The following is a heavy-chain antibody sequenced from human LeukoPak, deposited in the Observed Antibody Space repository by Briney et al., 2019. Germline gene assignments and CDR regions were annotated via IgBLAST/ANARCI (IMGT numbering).Heavy chain of an antibody. J-gene: IGHJ5*02. CDR3: ARKTGSWYNLFDP. D-gene: IGHD3-9*01. CDR2: INHSGST. CDR1: GGSFSGYY. Sequence: PSETLSLTCAVYGGSFSGYYWSWIRQPPGNGLEWIGEINHSGSTNYNPSLRSRVTISVDTSKNQFSLKLSSVTAADTAVYYCARKTGSWYNLFDPWGQGTLVTVSS. V-gene: IGHV4-34*01.